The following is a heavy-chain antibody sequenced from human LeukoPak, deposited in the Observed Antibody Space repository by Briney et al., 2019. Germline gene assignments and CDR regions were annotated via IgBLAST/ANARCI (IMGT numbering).Heavy chain of an antibody. V-gene: IGHV4-39*01. CDR3: ASRGPNAYSYGYYGWFDP. CDR2: IYYSGST. Sequence: EPSETLSLSCTVTGGSISTYTTYYWGWIRQPPGKGLEWIGSIYYSGSTYYNPSLKSRVTISVDTSKNQFSLKLSSVTAADTAVYYCASRGPNAYSYGYYGWFDPWGQGTLVTVSS. CDR1: GGSISTYTTYY. D-gene: IGHD5-18*01. J-gene: IGHJ5*02.